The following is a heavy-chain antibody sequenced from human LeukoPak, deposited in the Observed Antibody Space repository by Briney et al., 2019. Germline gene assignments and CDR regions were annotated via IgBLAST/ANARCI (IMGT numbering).Heavy chain of an antibody. D-gene: IGHD3/OR15-3a*01. J-gene: IGHJ4*02. CDR2: AKSKTDGGTT. CDR1: GFTFSNAW. Sequence: PGGSLRLSCAASGFTFSNAWMSWVRQAPGKGLXXXXXAKSKTDGGTTDYAAPVKGRFTISRDDSKNTLYLQMNSLKTEDTAVYYCAAGTGYSDFDYWGQGTLVSVSS. CDR3: AAGTGYSDFDY. V-gene: IGHV3-15*01.